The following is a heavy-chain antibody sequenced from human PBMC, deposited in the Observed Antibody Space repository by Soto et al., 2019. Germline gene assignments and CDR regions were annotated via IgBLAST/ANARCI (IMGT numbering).Heavy chain of an antibody. D-gene: IGHD6-19*01. CDR1: GFIFSNYA. CDR3: AIPSGLTVTGPDY. Sequence: GGSLRLSCAASGFIFSNYAMSWVRQAPGKGLEWVSAIGGNGADTYYADSVKGRLTISRDNSKNTLYLQMNSLRADDTAVYFCAIPSGLTVTGPDYWGQGTLVTVSS. J-gene: IGHJ4*02. CDR2: IGGNGADT. V-gene: IGHV3-23*01.